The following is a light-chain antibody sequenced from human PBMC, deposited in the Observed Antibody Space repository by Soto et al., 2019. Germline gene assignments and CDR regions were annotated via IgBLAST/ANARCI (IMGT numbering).Light chain of an antibody. Sequence: QSALTQPPSASGSPGQSVTISWTGTKSDIGVYDFVSWYQHHPGKAPRLIIYEVVQRPSGVPDRFSGSKSGNTASLTVSGLQAADEADYFCKSYAGSNTYVFGSGTKLTDL. CDR3: KSYAGSNTYV. CDR2: EVV. V-gene: IGLV2-8*01. J-gene: IGLJ1*01. CDR1: KSDIGVYDF.